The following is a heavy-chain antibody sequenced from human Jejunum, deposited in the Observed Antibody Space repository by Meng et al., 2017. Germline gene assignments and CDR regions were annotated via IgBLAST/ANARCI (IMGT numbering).Heavy chain of an antibody. V-gene: IGHV4-31*03. Sequence: HVQLQESGPGLVTPSQTLSLTCTVSGDSISSGGHYWSWIRQHPGKGLEWIGYFYYTGSAYYNPSLESRVTLSVDTSNNQFSLRLNSVTAADTAVYYCAREGQLMLGLVDYWGQGTLVTVSS. CDR2: FYYTGSA. CDR3: AREGQLMLGLVDY. CDR1: GDSISSGGHY. D-gene: IGHD2-2*01. J-gene: IGHJ4*02.